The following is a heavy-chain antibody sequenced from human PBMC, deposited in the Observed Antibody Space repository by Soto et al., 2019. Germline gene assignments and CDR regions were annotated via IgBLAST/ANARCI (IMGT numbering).Heavy chain of an antibody. J-gene: IGHJ3*02. D-gene: IGHD3-22*01. CDR1: GFTFSNYA. CDR2: ISGSGGST. V-gene: IGHV3-23*01. CDR3: ARGDYYDTSGPFSEAFDI. Sequence: GGSLRLSCAASGFTFSNYAMSWVRQAPGKGLEWVSAISGSGGSTYYADSVKGRFTISRDNSKNTLYLQMNSLRAEDTAVYYCARGDYYDTSGPFSEAFDIWGQGTMVTV.